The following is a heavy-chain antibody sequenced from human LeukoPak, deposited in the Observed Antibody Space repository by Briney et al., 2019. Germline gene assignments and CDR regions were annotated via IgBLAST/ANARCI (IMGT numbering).Heavy chain of an antibody. CDR1: GFTFSDYA. Sequence: GGSLRLSCAASGFTFSDYAMNWVRKAPGKGLEWVSAISGSGGSTYYADSVKGRFTISRDNSKNTLSLQMNSLRAEDTAVYYCASGTTSAYWGQGTLVTVSS. CDR3: ASGTTSAY. CDR2: ISGSGGST. D-gene: IGHD4-11*01. V-gene: IGHV3-23*01. J-gene: IGHJ4*02.